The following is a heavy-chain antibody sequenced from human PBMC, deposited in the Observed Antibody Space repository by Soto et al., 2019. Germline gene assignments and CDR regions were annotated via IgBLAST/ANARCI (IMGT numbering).Heavy chain of an antibody. CDR1: GGSISSGGYY. CDR3: ARVDGSGTYYPIAY. CDR2: MYSSGGT. Sequence: QVQLQESGPGLVKPSQTLSLTCTVSGGSISSGGYYWTWIPQHPGTGLEWLGYMYSSGGTFYNPSLRSRVTISVDTSKNQFSLKLRSATAADTAVYYCARVDGSGTYYPIAYWGQGTLVTVSS. D-gene: IGHD3-10*01. V-gene: IGHV4-31*03. J-gene: IGHJ4*02.